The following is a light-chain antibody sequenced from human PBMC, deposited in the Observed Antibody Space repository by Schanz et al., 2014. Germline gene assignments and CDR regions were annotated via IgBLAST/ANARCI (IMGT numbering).Light chain of an antibody. CDR2: DVS. J-gene: IGLJ2*01. CDR1: SSDVGGYNY. V-gene: IGLV2-14*01. Sequence: QSVLTQPASVSGSPGQSITMSCTGTSSDVGGYNYVSWYQQHPGKAPKVMIYDVSNRPSGVSNRFSGSKSGNTASLTISGLQAEDEADYSCSSYASTGTPVFGGGTKLTVL. CDR3: SSYASTGTPV.